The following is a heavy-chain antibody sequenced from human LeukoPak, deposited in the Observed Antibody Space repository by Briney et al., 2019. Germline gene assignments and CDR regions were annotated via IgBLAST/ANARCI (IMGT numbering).Heavy chain of an antibody. CDR2: IYYSGST. J-gene: IGHJ4*02. CDR1: GGSISSSSYY. CDR3: ARGDGSGYYYFDY. Sequence: PSETLSLTCTVSGGSISSSSYYWGWIRQPPGKGLEWIGSIYYSGSTYYNPSLKSRVTISVDASKNQFSLKLSSVTAADTAVYYCARGDGSGYYYFDYWGQGSLVTVSS. D-gene: IGHD3-22*01. V-gene: IGHV4-39*01.